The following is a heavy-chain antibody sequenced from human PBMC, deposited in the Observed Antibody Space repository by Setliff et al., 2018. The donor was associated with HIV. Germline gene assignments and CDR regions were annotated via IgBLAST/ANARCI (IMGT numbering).Heavy chain of an antibody. V-gene: IGHV4-39*01. CDR2: IFSSGIT. D-gene: IGHD3-3*01. CDR3: ARSKTFYDFWGGYYTHGAFKI. Sequence: PSETLSLTCTVSGGSFTSRSYYWGWIRQPPGKGLEWMGCIFSSGITYYNPSLKSRVTISVDTSKTQFSLNLTSVTAADTAVYYCARSKTFYDFWGGYYTHGAFKIWGLGTMVT. CDR1: GGSFTSRSYY. J-gene: IGHJ3*02.